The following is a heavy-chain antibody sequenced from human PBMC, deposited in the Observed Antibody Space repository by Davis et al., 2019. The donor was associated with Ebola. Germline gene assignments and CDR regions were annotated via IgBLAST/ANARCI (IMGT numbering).Heavy chain of an antibody. CDR3: AREAVADSGPNFDF. V-gene: IGHV3-74*01. CDR1: GYTFSGYW. Sequence: GESLKISCAASGYTFSGYWMHWVRQAPGKGLVWVSRINSDETDTNYADSVKGRFTISRDNAKNTLYLQMNSLRAEDTAVYYCAREAVADSGPNFDFWGQGTLVTVSS. CDR2: INSDETDT. D-gene: IGHD6-19*01. J-gene: IGHJ4*02.